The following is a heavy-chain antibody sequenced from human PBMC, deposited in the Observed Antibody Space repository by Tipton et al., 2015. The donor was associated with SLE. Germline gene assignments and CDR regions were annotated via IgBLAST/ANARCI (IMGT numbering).Heavy chain of an antibody. CDR1: GYSISSGYY. CDR3: ARGEPYGVRGATPDY. V-gene: IGHV4-38-2*01. J-gene: IGHJ4*02. Sequence: TLSLTCAVSGYSISSGYYWGWIRQPPGKGLEWIAYIYHSGSTYYNPSLKSRVTISVDTSKNQFSLKLSSVTAADTAVYYCARGEPYGVRGATPDYWGQGTLVTVSS. D-gene: IGHD3-10*01. CDR2: IYHSGST.